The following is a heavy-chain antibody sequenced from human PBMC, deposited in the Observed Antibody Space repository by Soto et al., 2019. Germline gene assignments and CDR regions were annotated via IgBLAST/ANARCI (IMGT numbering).Heavy chain of an antibody. CDR1: GGSIRSYY. Sequence: PSETLSLTCTVSGGSIRSYYWSWIRQPPGKGLEWIGYIYYSGSTNYNPSLKSRVTISVDTSKNQFSLKLSSVTAADTAVYYCARRYGGNFDYWGQGTLVTVSS. CDR3: ARRYGGNFDY. D-gene: IGHD1-26*01. J-gene: IGHJ4*02. CDR2: IYYSGST. V-gene: IGHV4-59*01.